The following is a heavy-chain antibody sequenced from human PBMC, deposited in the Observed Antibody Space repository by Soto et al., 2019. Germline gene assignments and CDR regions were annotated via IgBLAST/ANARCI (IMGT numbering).Heavy chain of an antibody. J-gene: IGHJ4*02. Sequence: GESLKISCKGSGYTFSNYWIVWVRQMPGKGLEWMGIIYPGDFDTKYSPSFQGQVTISADKSISTAYLQWSSLKPSDSAMYYCAKKGHTSDGYDYFDYWGQGTLVTVSS. V-gene: IGHV5-51*01. CDR3: AKKGHTSDGYDYFDY. CDR1: GYTFSNYW. D-gene: IGHD6-19*01. CDR2: IYPGDFDT.